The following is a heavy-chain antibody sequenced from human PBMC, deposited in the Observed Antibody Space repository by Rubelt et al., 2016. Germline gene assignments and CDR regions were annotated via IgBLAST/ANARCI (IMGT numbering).Heavy chain of an antibody. J-gene: IGHJ4*02. V-gene: IGHV1-2*04. CDR2: INPNSGGT. Sequence: QVQLVQSGAEVKKPGASVKVSCKASGYTFTGYYMHWVRQAPGQGLEWMGWINPNSGGTNYAQKVQGWVTMTRDTSISTAYMGLGRLRSDDTAVYYCARDRDGFDYWGQGTLVTVSS. D-gene: IGHD5-24*01. CDR1: GYTFTGYY. CDR3: ARDRDGFDY.